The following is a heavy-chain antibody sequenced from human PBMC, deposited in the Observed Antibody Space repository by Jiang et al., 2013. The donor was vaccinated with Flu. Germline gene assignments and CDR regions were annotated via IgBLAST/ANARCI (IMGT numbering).Heavy chain of an antibody. CDR3: ARGPMYYYDSSGVTSFDY. D-gene: IGHD3-22*01. CDR2: IYYSGGT. V-gene: IGHV4-59*12. J-gene: IGHJ4*02. Sequence: TCTVSGGSISSYYWSWIRQPPGKGLEWIGYIYYSGGTNYNPSLKSRVTISVDTSKNQFSLKLSSVTAADTAVYYCARGPMYYYDSSGVTSFDYWGQGTLVTVSS. CDR1: GGSISSYY.